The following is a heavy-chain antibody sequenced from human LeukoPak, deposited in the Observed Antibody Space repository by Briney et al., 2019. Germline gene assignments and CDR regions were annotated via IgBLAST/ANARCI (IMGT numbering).Heavy chain of an antibody. CDR3: AKDRLVTAHEMGDAFDI. Sequence: PGGSLRLSCAASGFTFSSYAMHWVRQAPGKGLEWVAVISYDGSNKYYADSVKGRFTISRDNSKNTLYLQMNSLRAEDTAVYYCAKDRLVTAHEMGDAFDIWGQGTMVTVSS. J-gene: IGHJ3*02. D-gene: IGHD2-21*02. V-gene: IGHV3-30-3*01. CDR2: ISYDGSNK. CDR1: GFTFSSYA.